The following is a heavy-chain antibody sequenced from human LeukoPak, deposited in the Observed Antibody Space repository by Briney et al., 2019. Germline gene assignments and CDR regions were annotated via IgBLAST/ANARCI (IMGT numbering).Heavy chain of an antibody. CDR2: ISSSSSYI. D-gene: IGHD1-1*01. CDR1: GFTFSSYS. CDR3: ATEWKCAY. J-gene: IGHJ4*02. V-gene: IGHV3-21*01. Sequence: GGSLRLSCAASGFTFSSYSMNWVRQAPGKGLEWVSFISSSSSYIYYADSVKGRFTTSRDNAKNSLYLQMNSLRAEDTAVYYCATEWKCAYWGQGSLVSVSS.